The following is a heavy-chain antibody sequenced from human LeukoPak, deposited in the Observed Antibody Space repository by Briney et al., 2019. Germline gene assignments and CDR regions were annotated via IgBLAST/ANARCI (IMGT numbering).Heavy chain of an antibody. Sequence: PGGSLRLSCAASGFTFSSYAMSWVRQAPGKGLEWVSVIYAGGNTYYADSVKGRFNISRDNSKNTLFLQMNILTTEDTAVYYCARVSGSSGYPFDYWGQGTLVTVSS. CDR2: IYAGGNT. V-gene: IGHV3-66*01. CDR3: ARVSGSSGYPFDY. CDR1: GFTFSSYA. D-gene: IGHD3-22*01. J-gene: IGHJ4*02.